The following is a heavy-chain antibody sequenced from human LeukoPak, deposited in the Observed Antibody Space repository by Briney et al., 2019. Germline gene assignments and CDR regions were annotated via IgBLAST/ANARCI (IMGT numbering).Heavy chain of an antibody. CDR3: ARRDHVWGSFICDY. Sequence: GASVKVSCKASGYTFTSYGISWVRQAPGQGLEWMGWINTYNGVTNYLQRLQGRVTMTTDTSTSTAYMELTSLRSDDTAVYYCARRDHVWGSFICDYWGQGTLVTVSS. J-gene: IGHJ4*02. V-gene: IGHV1-18*01. CDR1: GYTFTSYG. D-gene: IGHD3-16*01. CDR2: INTYNGVT.